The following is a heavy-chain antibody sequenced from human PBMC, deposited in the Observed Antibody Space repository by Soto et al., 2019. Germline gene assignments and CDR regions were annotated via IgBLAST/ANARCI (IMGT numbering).Heavy chain of an antibody. Sequence: QPQLVQSRVELKKPGASVRVSCKASGYPFTKVGINWVRQAPGQGLEWMGWISGHSGGTKYGPKFRGRLAMVTDTSSKTAYLALRSLKCDDTAVYFCAKDGGHGARMHICGVGVCGQGTTVTVSS. CDR1: GYPFTKVG. J-gene: IGHJ6*02. CDR2: ISGHSGGT. D-gene: IGHD4-17*01. V-gene: IGHV1-18*01. CDR3: AKDGGHGARMHICGVGV.